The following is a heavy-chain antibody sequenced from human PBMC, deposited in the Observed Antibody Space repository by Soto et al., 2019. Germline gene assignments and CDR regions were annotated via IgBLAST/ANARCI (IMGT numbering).Heavy chain of an antibody. CDR3: ARHLIGGSYFTPYYYYGMDV. V-gene: IGHV4-39*01. CDR1: GGSISSSSYY. J-gene: IGHJ6*02. Sequence: QLQLQESGPGLVKPSETLSLTCTVSGGSISSSSYYWGWIRQPPGKGLEWIGSIYYSGSTYYNPSPKSRVTISVDTSKNQFSLKLSSVTAADTAVYYCARHLIGGSYFTPYYYYGMDVWGQGTTVTVSS. CDR2: IYYSGST. D-gene: IGHD1-26*01.